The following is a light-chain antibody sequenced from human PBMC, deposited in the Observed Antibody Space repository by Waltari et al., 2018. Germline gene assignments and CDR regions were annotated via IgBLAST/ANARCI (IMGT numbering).Light chain of an antibody. Sequence: EIVMTQSPATLSVSPGERATLSCRARQSVSRNLAWYQQTPGQAPRLLIYGASTRATGIPARFSGSGSGTEFTLTISSLQSEDFAVYYCQQYNNWPPLTFGGGTKVEIK. J-gene: IGKJ4*01. CDR3: QQYNNWPPLT. CDR2: GAS. CDR1: QSVSRN. V-gene: IGKV3-15*01.